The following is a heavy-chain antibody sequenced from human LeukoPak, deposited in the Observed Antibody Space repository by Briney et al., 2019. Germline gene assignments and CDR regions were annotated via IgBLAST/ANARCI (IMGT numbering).Heavy chain of an antibody. CDR1: VDSFSNSHW. CDR2: IYLTGDT. V-gene: IGHV4-4*02. J-gene: IGHJ5*02. D-gene: IGHD5-18*01. Sequence: KPSETLSLTCAVSVDSFSNSHWWSWVRQPPGKGLEWIGVIYLTGDTDYNPSLKSRVTISIDKSKNQFSLKLTYVTAGDTAVYYCAKDTHTGIAPDHWGQGTLVTVSS. CDR3: AKDTHTGIAPDH.